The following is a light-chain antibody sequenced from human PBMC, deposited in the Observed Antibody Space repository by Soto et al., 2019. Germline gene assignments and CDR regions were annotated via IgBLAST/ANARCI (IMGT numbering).Light chain of an antibody. CDR1: QTLLHNNGFFS. CDR2: LGP. CDR3: MQALQSPPWS. Sequence: EIVMTQSPLSLSVTPGEPASISCRSSQTLLHNNGFFSLDWYLQNPGQPPQLLINLGPNRASGVTDWFSGSGSGTDVTLKISRVEVKDVGLYVCMQALQSPPWSFGQGTKVEIK. V-gene: IGKV2-28*01. J-gene: IGKJ1*01.